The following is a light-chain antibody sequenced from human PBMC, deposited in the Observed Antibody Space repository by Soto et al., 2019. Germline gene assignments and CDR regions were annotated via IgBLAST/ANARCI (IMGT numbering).Light chain of an antibody. V-gene: IGLV1-40*01. CDR3: QSYDSSLSGWV. CDR2: GNS. CDR1: SSNIGAGYD. J-gene: IGLJ3*02. Sequence: QSVLTQPPSVSGAPGQRVTISCTGSSSNIGAGYDVHWYQLLPGTAPKLLIYGNSNRPSGVPDRFSGSKSGTSASLAITGRQAEDEADYYCQSYDSSLSGWVFGGGTKLTVL.